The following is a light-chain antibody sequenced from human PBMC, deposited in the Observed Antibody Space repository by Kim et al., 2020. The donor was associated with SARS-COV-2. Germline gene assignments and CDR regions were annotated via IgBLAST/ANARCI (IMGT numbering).Light chain of an antibody. CDR3: QVWDSSTWV. Sequence: SVGLGQTARITCGGNNIGSKNVHWYQQKPGQAPVLVIYRDSNRPSGIPERFSGSNSGNTATLTISRAQAGDEADYYCQVWDSSTWVFGGGTKLTVL. J-gene: IGLJ3*02. V-gene: IGLV3-9*01. CDR2: RDS. CDR1: NIGSKN.